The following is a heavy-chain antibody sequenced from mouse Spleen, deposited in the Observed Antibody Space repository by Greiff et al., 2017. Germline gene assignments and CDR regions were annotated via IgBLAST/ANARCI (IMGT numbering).Heavy chain of an antibody. D-gene: IGHD2-1*01. CDR2: INPNYGTT. CDR1: GYSFTDYN. J-gene: IGHJ1*03. V-gene: IGHV1-39*01. CDR3: AREERNLYGNYEYFDV. Sequence: EVKLVESGPELVKPGASVKISCKASGYSFTDYNMNWVKQSNGKSLEWIGVINPNYGTTSYNQKFKGKATLTVDQSSSTAYMQLNSLTSEDSAVYYCAREERNLYGNYEYFDVWGTGTTVTVSS.